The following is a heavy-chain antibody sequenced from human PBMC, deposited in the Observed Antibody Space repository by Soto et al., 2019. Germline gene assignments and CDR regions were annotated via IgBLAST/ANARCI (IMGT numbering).Heavy chain of an antibody. V-gene: IGHV3-30-3*01. D-gene: IGHD2-15*01. Sequence: GGSLRLSCGASGFTFRSYAIRWVRQAPGKGLEWVAVISYDGSNKYYADSVKGRFTISRDNSKNTLYLQMNSLRAEDTAVYYCARDSRRPYCSGGSCYSYFDYWGQGT. J-gene: IGHJ4*02. CDR3: ARDSRRPYCSGGSCYSYFDY. CDR1: GFTFRSYA. CDR2: ISYDGSNK.